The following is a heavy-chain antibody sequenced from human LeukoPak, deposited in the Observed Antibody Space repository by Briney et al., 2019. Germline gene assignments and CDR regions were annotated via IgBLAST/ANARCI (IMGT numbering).Heavy chain of an antibody. CDR1: GFTFDDYA. D-gene: IGHD6-19*01. V-gene: IGHV3-43*02. CDR2: ISGDGGST. J-gene: IGHJ4*02. Sequence: GGSLRLSCAASGFTFDDYAMHWVRQAPGKGLEWVSLISGDGGSTYYADSVKGRFTISRDNSKNSLYLQMNSLRTEDTALYYCAEDQAAVAFDYWGQGTLVTVSS. CDR3: AEDQAAVAFDY.